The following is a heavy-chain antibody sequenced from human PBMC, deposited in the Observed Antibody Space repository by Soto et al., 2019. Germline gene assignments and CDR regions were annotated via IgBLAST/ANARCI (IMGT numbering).Heavy chain of an antibody. V-gene: IGHV3-30*18. CDR2: ISYDGSNK. J-gene: IGHJ4*02. D-gene: IGHD1-26*01. CDR3: AKEAWELSGGYFDY. Sequence: QVQLVESGGGVVQPGRSLRLSCAASGFTFSSYGMHWVRQAPGKGLEWVAVISYDGSNKYYADSVKGRFTISRDNSKNTLYLLMNSLRAEDTAVYYCAKEAWELSGGYFDYWGQGTLVTVSS. CDR1: GFTFSSYG.